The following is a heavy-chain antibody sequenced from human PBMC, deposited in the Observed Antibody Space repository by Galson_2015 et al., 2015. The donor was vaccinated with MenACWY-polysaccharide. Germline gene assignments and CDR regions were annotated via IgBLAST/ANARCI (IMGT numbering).Heavy chain of an antibody. D-gene: IGHD3-3*01. J-gene: IGHJ2*01. CDR1: GFTFDDYA. CDR3: AKALSNADFWSGWDL. Sequence: SLRLSCAASGFTFDDYAMHWVRHAPGKGLEWVSGISWNSGSTSYGDSVKGRFTISRDSAKKSLYLQMSSLRAEDTAFYYCAKALSNADFWSGWDLWGRGTLVTVSS. V-gene: IGHV3-9*01. CDR2: ISWNSGST.